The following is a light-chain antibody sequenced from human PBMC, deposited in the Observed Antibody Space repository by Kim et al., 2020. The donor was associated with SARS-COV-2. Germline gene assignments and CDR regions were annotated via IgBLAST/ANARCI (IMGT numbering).Light chain of an antibody. V-gene: IGKV1-5*03. Sequence: SASVGDRDTITCRASQSISSRLAWYQQKAGKAPKLLIYEVSSLESGVPSRFSGSGSGTEFTLTVSSLQPDDSATYYCQEYYSYSWTFGQGTKLEI. CDR2: EVS. CDR1: QSISSR. J-gene: IGKJ1*01. CDR3: QEYYSYSWT.